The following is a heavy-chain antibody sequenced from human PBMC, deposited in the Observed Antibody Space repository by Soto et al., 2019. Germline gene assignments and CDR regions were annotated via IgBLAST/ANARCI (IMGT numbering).Heavy chain of an antibody. Sequence: GGSLRLSSTASGFTFGDYAMSWFRQAPGKGLEWVGFIRSKAYGGTTEYDASVKGRFTISRDDSKSIAYLQMYSLKTEDTAVYYCTRDRFLGTLATNWFDPWGQGTLVTVSS. J-gene: IGHJ5*02. CDR1: GFTFGDYA. V-gene: IGHV3-49*03. CDR3: TRDRFLGTLATNWFDP. D-gene: IGHD3-3*01. CDR2: IRSKAYGGTT.